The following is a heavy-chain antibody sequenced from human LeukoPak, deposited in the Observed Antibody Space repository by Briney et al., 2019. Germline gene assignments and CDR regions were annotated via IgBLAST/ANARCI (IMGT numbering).Heavy chain of an antibody. D-gene: IGHD2-15*01. CDR1: GGRFINYA. CDR3: ASRYCSGGSCEVYFDY. CDR2: IIPIFGTA. Sequence: ASVKVSYKPSGGRFINYAISWVRQAPGQGGEWVGGIIPIFGTANYAQKFQGRVTITTDESTRTAYLELSSLRSGEPGGVYFASRYCSGGSCEVYFDYWGQGTLVTVSS. V-gene: IGHV1-69*05. J-gene: IGHJ4*02.